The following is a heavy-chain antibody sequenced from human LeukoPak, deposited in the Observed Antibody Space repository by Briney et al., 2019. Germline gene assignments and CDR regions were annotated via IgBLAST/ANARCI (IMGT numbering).Heavy chain of an antibody. Sequence: GESLKISRKGSGYRFTSYWIAWVRQMPGKGLEWMGIIYPGDSDTRYSPSFQGQVTISADKSITTAYLQWSSLKASDTAMYYCARQRRIYEDAFDIWGQGTMVTVSS. CDR1: GYRFTSYW. CDR2: IYPGDSDT. J-gene: IGHJ3*02. CDR3: ARQRRIYEDAFDI. V-gene: IGHV5-51*01. D-gene: IGHD2/OR15-2a*01.